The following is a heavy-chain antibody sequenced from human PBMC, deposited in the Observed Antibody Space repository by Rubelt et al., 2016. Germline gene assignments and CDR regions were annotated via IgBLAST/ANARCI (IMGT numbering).Heavy chain of an antibody. CDR3: ARESRGYDFWSS. CDR1: GGSVSSSSYY. CDR2: IYYSGST. J-gene: IGHJ4*02. D-gene: IGHD3-3*01. V-gene: IGHV4-39*07. Sequence: QVQLQESGPGLVKPSETLSLTCTVSGGSVSSSSYYWGWIRQPPGKGLEYIGTIYYSGSTHYTPSLKSRVTIAVDTSKNQFSLKLTSVTAADSAVYDCARESRGYDFWSSRGQGALVTVAS.